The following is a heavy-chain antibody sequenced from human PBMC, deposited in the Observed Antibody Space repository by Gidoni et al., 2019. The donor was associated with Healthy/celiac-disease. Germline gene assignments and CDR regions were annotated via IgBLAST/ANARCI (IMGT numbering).Heavy chain of an antibody. D-gene: IGHD1-26*01. V-gene: IGHV4-59*01. CDR2: IYYSGST. CDR3: ARDPTYSVGAFDI. J-gene: IGHJ3*02. Sequence: QVQLQESGPGLVKPSETLSLTCTVSGGSISSYYWSWIRQPPGKGLEWIGYIYYSGSTNYNPSLKSRVTISVDTSKNQFSLKLSSVTAADTAVYYCARDPTYSVGAFDIWGQGTMVTVSS. CDR1: GGSISSYY.